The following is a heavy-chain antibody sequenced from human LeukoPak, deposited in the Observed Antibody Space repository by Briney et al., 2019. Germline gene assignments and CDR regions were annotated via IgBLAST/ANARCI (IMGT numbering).Heavy chain of an antibody. CDR3: GRGKYCGDTRCHGYYYMDV. CDR2: SYSGGST. V-gene: IGHV4-61*09. J-gene: IGHJ6*03. CDR1: GGSISSGTYN. Sequence: SETLCLTCTVSGGSISSGTYNWTWIRPPAGQGLEWIGNSYSGGSTNFHPSHNRRATISVDTARTQLFLMLTSVTAADTAVYYCGRGKYCGDTRCHGYYYMDVWGKGTMVTVSS. D-gene: IGHD2-2*01.